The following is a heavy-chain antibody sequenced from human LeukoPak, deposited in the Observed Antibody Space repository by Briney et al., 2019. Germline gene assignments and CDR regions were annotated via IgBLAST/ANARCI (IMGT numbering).Heavy chain of an antibody. CDR3: ARVREAAAFDF. D-gene: IGHD6-13*01. Sequence: GSLRLSCAASGFSFRTYSMNWVRQAPGKGLEWVSSISRSSTNTYYAASLKGRFTISRDNAKNSLYLQMNSLRADDTAVYYCARVREAAAFDFWGQGTLVTVSS. J-gene: IGHJ4*02. V-gene: IGHV3-21*01. CDR2: ISRSSTNT. CDR1: GFSFRTYS.